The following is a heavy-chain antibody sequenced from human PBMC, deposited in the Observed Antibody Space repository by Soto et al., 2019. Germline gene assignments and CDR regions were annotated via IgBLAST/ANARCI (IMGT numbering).Heavy chain of an antibody. CDR1: GGSISSYY. V-gene: IGHV4-59*01. J-gene: IGHJ4*02. Sequence: SETLSLTCTVSGGSISSYYWSWIRQPPGKGLEWIGYIYYSGSTNYNPSLKSRVTISVDTSKNQFSLKLSSVTAADTAVYYCARGEAYSSGWYNYWGQGTLGTVSS. CDR3: ARGEAYSSGWYNY. D-gene: IGHD6-19*01. CDR2: IYYSGST.